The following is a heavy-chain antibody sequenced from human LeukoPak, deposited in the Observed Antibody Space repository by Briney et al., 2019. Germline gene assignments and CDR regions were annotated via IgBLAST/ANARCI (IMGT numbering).Heavy chain of an antibody. J-gene: IGHJ4*02. D-gene: IGHD6-6*01. CDR2: IFPILGIP. V-gene: IGHV1-69*04. CDR1: RGTFSSYA. CDR3: AAHHYSSSSGFDY. Sequence: SVKVSCMASRGTFSSYAISWVRQAPGQGLEWMGRIFPILGIPNYPQKFRGRVTITADKSTSTAYIELSSMRSEDTAVYYYAAHHYSSSSGFDYWGQGTLVTVSS.